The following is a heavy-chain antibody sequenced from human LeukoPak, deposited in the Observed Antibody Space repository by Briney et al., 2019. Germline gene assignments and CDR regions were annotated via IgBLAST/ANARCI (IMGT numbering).Heavy chain of an antibody. CDR2: IYYSGST. CDR3: ARGGVSSSSWYNWFDP. Sequence: SETLSLTCTVSGGSISSGGYYWCWIRQHPGKGLEWIGYIYYSGSTYYNPSLKSRVTISVDTSKNQFSLKLSSVTAADTAVYYCARGGVSSSSWYNWFDPWGQGTLVTVSS. CDR1: GGSISSGGYY. J-gene: IGHJ5*02. V-gene: IGHV4-31*03. D-gene: IGHD6-13*01.